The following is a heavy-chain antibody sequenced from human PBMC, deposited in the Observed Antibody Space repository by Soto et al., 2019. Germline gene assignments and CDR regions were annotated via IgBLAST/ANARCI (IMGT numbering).Heavy chain of an antibody. V-gene: IGHV4-59*08. CDR3: ARLGTAMVLDYYYYYMDV. Sequence: SETLSLTCTVSGGSISSYYWSWIRQPPGKGLEWIGYINYSGSTNYNPSLKSRVTISVDTSKNQFSLKLSSVTAADTAVYYCARLGTAMVLDYYYYYMDVWGKGTTVTVSS. D-gene: IGHD5-18*01. J-gene: IGHJ6*03. CDR2: INYSGST. CDR1: GGSISSYY.